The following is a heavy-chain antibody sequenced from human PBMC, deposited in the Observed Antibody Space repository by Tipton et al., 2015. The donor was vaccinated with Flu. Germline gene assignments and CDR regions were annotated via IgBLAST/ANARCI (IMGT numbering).Heavy chain of an antibody. J-gene: IGHJ5*02. CDR1: GGSITTYY. CDR2: IYYTGST. Sequence: TLSLTCTVSGGSITTYYWSWIRQPPGKGLEWLGYIYYTGSTNYNPSLKGRVTFSVDTSNSHFSLKLSSVTAADTAVYYCARRDYSNYVSEPKNWFDPWGQGILVTVSS. V-gene: IGHV4-59*01. D-gene: IGHD4-11*01. CDR3: ARRDYSNYVSEPKNWFDP.